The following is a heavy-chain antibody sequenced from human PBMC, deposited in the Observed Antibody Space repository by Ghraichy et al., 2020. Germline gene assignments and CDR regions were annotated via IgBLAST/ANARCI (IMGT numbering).Heavy chain of an antibody. Sequence: ESLNISCAVYGGSFSGYYWSWIRQPPGKGLEWIGEINHSGSTNYNPSLKSRVTISVDTSKNQFSLKLSSVTAADTAVYYCAGSSRGYSYGYLVFGYWGQGTLVTVSS. D-gene: IGHD5-18*01. J-gene: IGHJ4*02. CDR2: INHSGST. CDR1: GGSFSGYY. V-gene: IGHV4-34*01. CDR3: AGSSRGYSYGYLVFGY.